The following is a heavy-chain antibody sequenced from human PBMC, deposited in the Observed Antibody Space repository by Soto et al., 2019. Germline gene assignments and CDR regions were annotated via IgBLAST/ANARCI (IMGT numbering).Heavy chain of an antibody. V-gene: IGHV3-30*18. CDR3: AKGGRQWLVTSDFNY. CDR1: GFTFSDYA. J-gene: IGHJ4*02. CDR2: VSHDGRNT. D-gene: IGHD6-19*01. Sequence: VQLVESGGGVVQPGRSLRLSCAASGFTFSDYAMHWVRQAPCKGLEWVAVVSHDGRNTPYADSVKGRFTISRDSSKNTVSMEMSSMRAEDTAVYYCAKGGRQWLVTSDFNYWGQGALVTVSA.